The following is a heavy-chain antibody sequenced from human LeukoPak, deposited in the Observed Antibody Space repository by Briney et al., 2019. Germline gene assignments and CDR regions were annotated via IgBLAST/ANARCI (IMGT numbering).Heavy chain of an antibody. CDR3: ARDREVVTPYYFDY. CDR1: GFTFSSYS. Sequence: PGXXLRLSCAASGFTFSSYSMNWVRQAPGKGLEWVSSISSSTTYMYYADSLKGRFTISRDNAKNSLYLQMNSLRAEDTAVYYCARDREVVTPYYFDYWGQGTLVTVSS. CDR2: ISSSTTYM. D-gene: IGHD4-23*01. V-gene: IGHV3-21*01. J-gene: IGHJ4*02.